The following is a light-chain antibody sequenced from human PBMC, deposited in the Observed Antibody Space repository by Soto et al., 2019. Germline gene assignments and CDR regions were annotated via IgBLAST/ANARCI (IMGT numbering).Light chain of an antibody. CDR2: DAS. CDR1: QDISNH. CDR3: QQYYNLPIT. Sequence: DIQMTQSPFSLSASVGDRVGITGQASQDISNHLNWYQQKPGKAPKLLIYDASNLETGVPSRFSGSGSGTDFTVTISSLQPEDFATYSCQQYYNLPITFGQGTRLEIK. J-gene: IGKJ5*01. V-gene: IGKV1-33*01.